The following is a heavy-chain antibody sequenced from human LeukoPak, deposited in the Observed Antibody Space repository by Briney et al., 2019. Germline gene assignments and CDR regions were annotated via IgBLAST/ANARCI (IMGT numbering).Heavy chain of an antibody. CDR3: AKSWFGELRVNYFDY. Sequence: GSLRLSCAASGFTFSSYAMSWVRQAPGKGLEWVSAISGSGGSTYYADSVKGRFTISRDNSKNTLYLQMNSLRAEDTAVYYCAKSWFGELRVNYFDYWGQGTLVTVSS. CDR1: GFTFSSYA. J-gene: IGHJ4*02. V-gene: IGHV3-23*01. CDR2: ISGSGGST. D-gene: IGHD3-10*01.